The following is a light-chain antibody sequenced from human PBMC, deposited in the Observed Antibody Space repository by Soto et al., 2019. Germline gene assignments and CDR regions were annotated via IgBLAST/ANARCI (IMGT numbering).Light chain of an antibody. Sequence: DIQMTQSPSPLSASVGDRVYITCRTSQSISSYLNWYQAKPGKAPKLLIYEASTLESGVPSRFSGSASGTDFTLAISILQPEDSATYYCQQSYGSPPFTFGPRTRVDI. CDR2: EAS. J-gene: IGKJ3*01. V-gene: IGKV1-39*01. CDR1: QSISSY. CDR3: QQSYGSPPFT.